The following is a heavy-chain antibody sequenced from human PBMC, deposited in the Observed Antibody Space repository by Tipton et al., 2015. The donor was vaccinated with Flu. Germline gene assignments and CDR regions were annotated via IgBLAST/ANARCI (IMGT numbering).Heavy chain of an antibody. Sequence: TLSLTCNVSGDSITTGSHYWNWIRQPAGKGLEWIGRIYTSGSTYYNPSLKSRVTISVDTSRNQFTLKLSSVTAADTAVYYCAREKDSSGSEYFQHWGQGTLVTVSS. J-gene: IGHJ1*01. V-gene: IGHV4-61*02. CDR1: GDSITTGSHY. CDR2: IYTSGST. CDR3: AREKDSSGSEYFQH. D-gene: IGHD6-19*01.